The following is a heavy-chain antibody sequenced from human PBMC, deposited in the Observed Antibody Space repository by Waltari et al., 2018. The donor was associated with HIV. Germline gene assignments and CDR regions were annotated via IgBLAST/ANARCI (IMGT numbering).Heavy chain of an antibody. CDR3: EWGGNYYDGSAGGVFYYYYGMDV. V-gene: IGHV6-1*01. J-gene: IGHJ6*02. Sequence: QVQLQQSGPRLVKPSQTLSLTCAISGDSVSSNSAAWNWIRQSPSRGLEWLGRSYYGYKWYNDDSLSVRRRRTINPDTSKNQFALHLYSGSAEDAAVYYCEWGGNYYDGSAGGVFYYYYGMDVWGQGTTVTVSS. D-gene: IGHD3-22*01. CDR2: SYYGYKWYN. CDR1: GDSVSSNSAA.